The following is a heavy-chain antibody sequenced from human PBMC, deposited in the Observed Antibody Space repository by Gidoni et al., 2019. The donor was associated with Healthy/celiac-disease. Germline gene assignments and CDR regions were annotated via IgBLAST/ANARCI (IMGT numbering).Heavy chain of an antibody. CDR3: AIEQSRDHGMDV. CDR2: ICYDRSNR. CDR1: GSSFSSYG. V-gene: IGHV3-33*01. J-gene: IGHJ6*04. Sequence: QVQLQESGGGVVKPGRTLRLSCAESGSSFSSYGIHWVRQAPGKGLEWVAVICYDRSNRSNAGSVKSRFTISRDNSKYTLYLQIDRLRAEDTALYYCAIEQSRDHGMDVWSKGTTLTISS.